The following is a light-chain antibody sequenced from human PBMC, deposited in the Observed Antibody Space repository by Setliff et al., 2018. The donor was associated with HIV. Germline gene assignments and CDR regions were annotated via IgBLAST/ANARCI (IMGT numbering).Light chain of an antibody. Sequence: QSALTQPASASGSPGQSITIPCTGTSSDGGGDYYVSWYQQHPGKAPKLMISDVSYRPSGVSNRFSGSKSGNTASLTISGLQAEDEADYYCFLYTSSTPLYVFGTGTKVTVL. V-gene: IGLV2-14*03. CDR3: FLYTSSTPLYV. J-gene: IGLJ1*01. CDR2: DVS. CDR1: SSDGGGDYY.